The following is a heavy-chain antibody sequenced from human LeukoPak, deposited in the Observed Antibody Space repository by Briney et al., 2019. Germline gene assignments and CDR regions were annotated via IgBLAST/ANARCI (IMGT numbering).Heavy chain of an antibody. V-gene: IGHV3-43*02. Sequence: PGGSLRLSCAASGFTFDDYAMHWVRQAPGKGLEWVSLISGDGGSTYYADSVKGRFTVSRDNAKNTLYLQMNSLRVEDTAVYYCARTRDGGKASIDYWGQGTLVTVSS. CDR1: GFTFDDYA. CDR2: ISGDGGST. D-gene: IGHD4-23*01. J-gene: IGHJ4*02. CDR3: ARTRDGGKASIDY.